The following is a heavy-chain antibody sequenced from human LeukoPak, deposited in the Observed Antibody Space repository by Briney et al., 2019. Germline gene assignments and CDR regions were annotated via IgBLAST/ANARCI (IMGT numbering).Heavy chain of an antibody. V-gene: IGHV1-24*01. D-gene: IGHD2-2*01. CDR3: ATSHCSSTSCYEIWYFDL. Sequence: ASVKVSCKVSGYSLTEPSMHWVRQAPGKRLEWMGGFDPEDGETIYAQKFQGRVTMTEDTSTDTAYMELSSLRSEDTAVYYCATSHCSSTSCYEIWYFDLWGRGTLVTVSS. CDR2: FDPEDGET. J-gene: IGHJ2*01. CDR1: GYSLTEPS.